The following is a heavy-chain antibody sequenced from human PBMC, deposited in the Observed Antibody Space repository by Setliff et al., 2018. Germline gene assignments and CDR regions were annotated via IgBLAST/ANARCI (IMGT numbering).Heavy chain of an antibody. CDR1: GGSIRNYY. CDR2: IDYSGST. Sequence: PSETLSLTCTVSGGSIRNYYWSWIRQPPGKGLEWIGYIDYSGSTKYNPSLGSRISMSLDTSKNQISLNLTSVTAADTAMYYCARDQFSSGWYGAPESYFDCWGQGILVTVSS. J-gene: IGHJ4*02. CDR3: ARDQFSSGWYGAPESYFDC. V-gene: IGHV4-59*01. D-gene: IGHD6-19*01.